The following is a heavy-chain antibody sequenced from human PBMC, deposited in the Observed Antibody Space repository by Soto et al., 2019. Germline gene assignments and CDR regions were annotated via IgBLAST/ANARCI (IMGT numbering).Heavy chain of an antibody. D-gene: IGHD2-21*01. CDR2: LYYSGSP. CDR3: ERRGESAYYSFFDY. Sequence: SVTLSLTCSVSGGSISSSSFHWSWIRQPPGKGLEWIGSLYYSGSPFYYPSLKSRVTISIHTSKNQFSLWLSSVTAADTALYYCERRGESAYYSFFDYWGQGTLITVSS. V-gene: IGHV4-39*01. J-gene: IGHJ4*02. CDR1: GGSISSSSFH.